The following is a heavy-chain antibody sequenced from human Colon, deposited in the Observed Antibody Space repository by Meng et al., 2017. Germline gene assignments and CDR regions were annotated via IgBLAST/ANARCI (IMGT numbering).Heavy chain of an antibody. Sequence: QITLKETGPALVKPTQTVTLTCTFSGFSLPTSGVNVAWIRQPPGEALELLALNYWDDDKRYSPSLKNRLAITKDTSKNQVVLTMTNMDPMDTGTYYCAHSPQGYFDYWGPGTLVTVSS. CDR2: NYWDDDK. V-gene: IGHV2-5*02. CDR3: AHSPQGYFDY. J-gene: IGHJ4*02. CDR1: GFSLPTSGVN.